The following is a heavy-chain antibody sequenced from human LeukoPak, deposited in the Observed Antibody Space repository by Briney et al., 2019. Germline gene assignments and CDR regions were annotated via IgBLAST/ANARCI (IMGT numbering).Heavy chain of an antibody. D-gene: IGHD5-18*01. CDR1: GYTLTSYG. V-gene: IGHV1-18*01. CDR2: ISGYNGNT. CDR3: ARRLGIQLWYPPDY. J-gene: IGHJ4*02. Sequence: ASVKVSCKASGYTLTSYGISWVRQAPGQGLEWMGWISGYNGNTNYAQKFQGRVTMTTDTSTSTAYMELSSLRSEDTAVYYCARRLGIQLWYPPDYWGQGTLVTVSS.